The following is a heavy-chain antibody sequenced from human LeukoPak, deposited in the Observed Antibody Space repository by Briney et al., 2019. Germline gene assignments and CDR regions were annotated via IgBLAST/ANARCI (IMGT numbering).Heavy chain of an antibody. V-gene: IGHV4-59*12. J-gene: IGHJ2*01. CDR2: IYYSGST. CDR1: GGSISSYY. Sequence: SETLSLTCTVSGGSISSYYWSWIRQPPGKGLEWIGYIYYSGSTNYKSSLKSRVTISVNTSKNQFSLKLSSVTAADTAVYYCARGAYYYDSSGYYYEAWYFDLWGRGTLVTVSS. CDR3: ARGAYYYDSSGYYYEAWYFDL. D-gene: IGHD3-22*01.